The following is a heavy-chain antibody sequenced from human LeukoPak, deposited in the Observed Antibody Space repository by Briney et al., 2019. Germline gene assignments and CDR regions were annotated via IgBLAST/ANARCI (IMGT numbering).Heavy chain of an antibody. Sequence: GGSLRLSCTASGFIASSNYMSWVRQAPGKGLEWVSVIYSGGTTYYADSVKGRFTISRDNSNNTLYLQMNSLRAEDTAVYYCARGPVTRFEIWGQGTMVTVSS. V-gene: IGHV3-53*01. D-gene: IGHD4-17*01. CDR2: IYSGGTT. J-gene: IGHJ3*02. CDR3: ARGPVTRFEI. CDR1: GFIASSNY.